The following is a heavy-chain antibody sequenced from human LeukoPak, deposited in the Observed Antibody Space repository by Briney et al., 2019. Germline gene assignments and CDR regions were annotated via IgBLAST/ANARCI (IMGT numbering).Heavy chain of an antibody. J-gene: IGHJ4*02. CDR1: GGSISGYY. CDR3: ARNTAMVTYFDY. D-gene: IGHD5-18*01. V-gene: IGHV4-59*06. CDR2: IYYSGST. Sequence: SETLSLTCTVSGGSISGYYWSWIRQPPGKGREWIGYIYYSGSTYYNPSLKSRVTISVDTSKNQFSLKLSSVTAADTAVYYCARNTAMVTYFDYWGQGTLVTVSS.